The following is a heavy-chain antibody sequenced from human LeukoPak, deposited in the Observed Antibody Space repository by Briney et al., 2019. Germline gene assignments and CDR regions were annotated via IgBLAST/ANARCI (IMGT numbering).Heavy chain of an antibody. CDR1: GFTFSSYA. J-gene: IGHJ4*02. D-gene: IGHD3-22*01. CDR2: ISYVGSNK. Sequence: GGSLRLSCAASGFTFSSYAMHWVRQAPGKGLEWVAVISYVGSNKYYADSVKGRFTISRDNSKNTLYLQMNSLRAEDTAVYYCARGELEYYDSSGYPRSNWGQGTLVTVSS. V-gene: IGHV3-30-3*01. CDR3: ARGELEYYDSSGYPRSN.